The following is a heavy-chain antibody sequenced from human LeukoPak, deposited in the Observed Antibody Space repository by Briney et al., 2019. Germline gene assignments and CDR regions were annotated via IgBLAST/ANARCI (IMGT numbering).Heavy chain of an antibody. CDR1: GFTFSEYA. Sequence: GGSLRLSCAASGFTFSEYAMSWVRQAPGKGLEWVSVIYSGGSTYYADSVKGRFTISRDNSKNTLYLQMNSLRAEDTAVYYCARRLRHWGKGTTVTVSS. CDR3: ARRLRH. J-gene: IGHJ6*04. V-gene: IGHV3-66*01. CDR2: IYSGGST.